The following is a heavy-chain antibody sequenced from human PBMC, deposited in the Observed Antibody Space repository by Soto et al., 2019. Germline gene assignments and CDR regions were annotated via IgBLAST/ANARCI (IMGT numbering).Heavy chain of an antibody. V-gene: IGHV4-34*01. D-gene: IGHD6-19*01. Sequence: SETLSLTCAVYGGSFSGYYWSWIRQPPGKGLEWIGEINHSGSTNYNPSLKSRVTISVDTSKNQFSLKLSSVTAADTAVYYCARGWRVSSGWYGDGVYYYYGMDVWGQGTTVTVSS. CDR2: INHSGST. J-gene: IGHJ6*02. CDR3: ARGWRVSSGWYGDGVYYYYGMDV. CDR1: GGSFSGYY.